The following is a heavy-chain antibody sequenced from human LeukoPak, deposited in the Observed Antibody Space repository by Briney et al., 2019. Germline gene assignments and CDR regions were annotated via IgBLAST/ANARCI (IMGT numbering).Heavy chain of an antibody. CDR3: ATYTRHCSGGTCYSIDY. CDR1: GDSISSYH. V-gene: IGHV4-59*08. D-gene: IGHD2-15*01. Sequence: SETLSLTCTVSGDSISSYHWTWIRQPPGRGLGWIGYVYYSGSTNYNPSLESRVTISLDTSNNQFSLKLSSVTAADTAIYYCATYTRHCSGGTCYSIDYWGQGTLVTVSS. CDR2: VYYSGST. J-gene: IGHJ4*02.